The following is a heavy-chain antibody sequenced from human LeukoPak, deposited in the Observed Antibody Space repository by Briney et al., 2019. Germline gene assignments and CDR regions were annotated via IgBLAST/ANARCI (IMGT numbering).Heavy chain of an antibody. D-gene: IGHD6-19*01. J-gene: IGHJ4*02. V-gene: IGHV3-21*01. Sequence: SGESLRLSCAASGFTFSSYSRNWVRQAPGEGLEWVSSISSSSSYIYYADSVKGRFTISRDNAKNSLYLQMNSLRAEDTAVYYCARGDGGWYYFDYWGQGTLVTVS. CDR2: ISSSSSYI. CDR1: GFTFSSYS. CDR3: ARGDGGWYYFDY.